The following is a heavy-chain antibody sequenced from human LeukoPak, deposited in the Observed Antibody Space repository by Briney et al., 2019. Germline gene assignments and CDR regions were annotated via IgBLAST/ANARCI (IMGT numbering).Heavy chain of an antibody. J-gene: IGHJ3*01. CDR2: ISAYHGKT. CDR3: ARDSPFLVPGTGDAFDV. V-gene: IGHV1-18*01. D-gene: IGHD6-19*01. CDR1: GYTFTTFG. Sequence: EASVKVYCKASGYTFTTFGISWVRQAPGQGLEWMGWISAYHGKTNFAQRFQGRLTLTTEASTSTAYMELRSLRSDDTAIYYCARDSPFLVPGTGDAFDVWGQGTMVSVSS.